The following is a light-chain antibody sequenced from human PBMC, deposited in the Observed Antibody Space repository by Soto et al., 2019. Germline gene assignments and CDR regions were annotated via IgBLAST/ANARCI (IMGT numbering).Light chain of an antibody. CDR2: DTF. J-gene: IGKJ1*01. CDR3: QQRTKWPAT. V-gene: IGKV3-11*01. CDR1: HSITGY. Sequence: EVVLTQSPATLSLSPGERVTRSCRASHSITGYLAWSQHKPGQAPRLLIYDTFKRATGIPARFSGSGSGTDFTLTISSLAPEDFATYVCQQRTKWPATFGRGTKVEMK.